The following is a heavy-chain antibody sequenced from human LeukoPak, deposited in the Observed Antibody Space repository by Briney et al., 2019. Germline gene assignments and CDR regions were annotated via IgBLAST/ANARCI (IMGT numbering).Heavy chain of an antibody. V-gene: IGHV3-21*01. Sequence: GESLRLSSAASGFTLSSYSINWVRQAPGNGPESVSSISSSSSYIFYADSVKRRFTISRDNAKDSLYLQMNSLRAEDTAVYYCARETSTEDLDYWGQGTLVTVSS. CDR3: ARETSTEDLDY. J-gene: IGHJ4*02. CDR2: ISSSSSYI. D-gene: IGHD2-21*02. CDR1: GFTLSSYS.